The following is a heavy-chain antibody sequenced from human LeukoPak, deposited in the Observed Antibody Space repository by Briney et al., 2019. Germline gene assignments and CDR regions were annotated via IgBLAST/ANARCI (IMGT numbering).Heavy chain of an antibody. V-gene: IGHV3-30*18. CDR1: GFTFSSYG. Sequence: GSLRLSCAASGFTFSSYGMHWVRQAPGKGLEWVAVISYDGSNKYYADSVKGRFTISRDNSKNTLYLQMNSLRAEDTAVYYCANYDSSGYGWGQGTLVTVSS. CDR3: ANYDSSGYG. J-gene: IGHJ4*02. CDR2: ISYDGSNK. D-gene: IGHD3-22*01.